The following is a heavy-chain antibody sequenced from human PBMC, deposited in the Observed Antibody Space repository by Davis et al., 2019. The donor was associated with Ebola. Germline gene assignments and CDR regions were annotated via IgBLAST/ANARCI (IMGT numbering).Heavy chain of an antibody. CDR3: ATPDSGRNDAFDI. J-gene: IGHJ3*02. V-gene: IGHV3-23*01. Sequence: PGGSLRLSCAASGFTFSSHAMSWVRQAPGKGLEWVSGISGSGGSTYYADSVKGRFSISRDNSKNTLYLQMNSLRAEDTAVYYCATPDSGRNDAFDIWGQGTMVTVSS. CDR2: ISGSGGST. CDR1: GFTFSSHA. D-gene: IGHD1-26*01.